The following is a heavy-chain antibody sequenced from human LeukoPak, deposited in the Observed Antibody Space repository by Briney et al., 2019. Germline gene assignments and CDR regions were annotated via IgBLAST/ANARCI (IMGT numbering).Heavy chain of an antibody. CDR2: INHSGST. D-gene: IGHD3-22*01. Sequence: PSETLSLTCAVYGASFSGYCWTWIRQPPGKGLEWIGEINHSGSTNYNPSLKSRVTISVDTSKNQFSLKLSSVTAADTAVYFCARGPYSYDSSGAFDIWGQGTMVTVSS. V-gene: IGHV4-34*01. J-gene: IGHJ3*02. CDR3: ARGPYSYDSSGAFDI. CDR1: GASFSGYC.